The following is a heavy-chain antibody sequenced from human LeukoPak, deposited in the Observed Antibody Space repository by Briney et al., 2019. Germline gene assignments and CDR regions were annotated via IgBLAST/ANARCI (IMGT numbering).Heavy chain of an antibody. CDR1: GFTFSSYS. CDR2: ISSSSSYI. D-gene: IGHD2-2*01. Sequence: GGSLRLSCAAYGFTFSSYSMNWVRQAPGKGLEWVSSISSSSSYIYYADSVKGRFTISRDNAKNSLYLQMNSLRAEDTAVYYCARGVDIVVVPAATVDYWGQGTLVTVSS. V-gene: IGHV3-21*01. CDR3: ARGVDIVVVPAATVDY. J-gene: IGHJ4*02.